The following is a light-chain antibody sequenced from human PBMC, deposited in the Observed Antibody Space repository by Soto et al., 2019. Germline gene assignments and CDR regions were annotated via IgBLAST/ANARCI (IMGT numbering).Light chain of an antibody. J-gene: IGKJ4*01. CDR1: ERVSNN. CDR3: QQYNDWPPIT. V-gene: IGKV3-15*01. Sequence: EIVMAQSPATLSVSPGDSFPLSGRASERVSNNVAWYQQKLGQAPRLLIYGASTRGTGIPDRFSGSGSGTEFTLTISSLQSEDFAVYYCQQYNDWPPITVGGGTKVDIK. CDR2: GAS.